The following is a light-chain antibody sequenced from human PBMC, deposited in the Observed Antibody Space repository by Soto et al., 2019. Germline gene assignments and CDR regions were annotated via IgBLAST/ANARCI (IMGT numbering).Light chain of an antibody. V-gene: IGKV1-39*01. CDR2: AAS. Sequence: DIQMTQSPSSLSASVGDRVTITCRASQSIVTYLNWYLQKPGKAPKLLIYAASNLQSGVPSRFSGSGSGTDFTLTISRLQPEDVATYYCQKYNSAPWTFGQGTKVDIK. CDR1: QSIVTY. J-gene: IGKJ1*01. CDR3: QKYNSAPWT.